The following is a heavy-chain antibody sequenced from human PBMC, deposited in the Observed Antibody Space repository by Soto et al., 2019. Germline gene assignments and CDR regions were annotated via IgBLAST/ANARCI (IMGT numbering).Heavy chain of an antibody. CDR3: ARLNGYCISTNCHGYYGMDV. V-gene: IGHV4-39*01. J-gene: IGHJ6*02. Sequence: QLQVQESGPGLVKPSETLSLTCTVSGGSVSSSSYSWGWIRQSPGKGLEWIGTIYSSENTYYNPSLLSRVTISVDTSKNEFSLRLSSVTAADTAVYYCARLNGYCISTNCHGYYGMDVWGQGTKVTVSS. CDR1: GGSVSSSSYS. D-gene: IGHD2-2*03. CDR2: IYSSENT.